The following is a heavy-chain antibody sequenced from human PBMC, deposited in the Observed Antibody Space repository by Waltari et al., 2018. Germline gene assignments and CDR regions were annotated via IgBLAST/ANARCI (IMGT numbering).Heavy chain of an antibody. CDR2: ISGNGVSR. CDR1: GFTFKRYA. D-gene: IGHD1-7*01. CDR3: AKAHWDYGNYYYYYMDG. J-gene: IGHJ6*03. Sequence: EVQLVESGGGLVQPGGSLRLSCAASGFTFKRYAMNWVRQAPGEGPEWVSTISGNGVSRYYADSVEGRFTISRDNSRNTVYLQMSSLRAEDTAIYYCAKAHWDYGNYYYYYMDGWGNGTTVIVSS. V-gene: IGHV3-23*04.